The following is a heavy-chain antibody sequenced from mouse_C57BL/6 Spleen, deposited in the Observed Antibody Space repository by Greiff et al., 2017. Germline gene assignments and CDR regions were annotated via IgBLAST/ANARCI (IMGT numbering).Heavy chain of an antibody. CDR2: IYPGGGYT. J-gene: IGHJ2*01. V-gene: IGHV1-63*01. CDR1: GYTFTNYW. D-gene: IGHD4-1*01. Sequence: LQESGAELVRPGTSVKMSCKASGYTFTNYWIGWAKQRPGHGLEWIGDIYPGGGYTNYNEKFKGKATLTADKSSSTAYMQFSSLTSEDSAIYYCARVTGWNYCDYWGQGTTLTVSS. CDR3: ARVTGWNYCDY.